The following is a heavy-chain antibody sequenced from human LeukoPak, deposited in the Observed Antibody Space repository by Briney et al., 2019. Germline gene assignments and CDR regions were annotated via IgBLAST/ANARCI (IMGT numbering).Heavy chain of an antibody. J-gene: IGHJ4*02. Sequence: PSETLSLTCTVSGGSISSSSYYWGWIRQPPGKGLEWIGSIYYSGSTYYNPSLKSRVTISVDTSKNQFSLKLSSVTAADTAVYYCARLHRYCSGGSCYGLPDYWGQGTLVTVSS. CDR2: IYYSGST. D-gene: IGHD2-15*01. V-gene: IGHV4-39*01. CDR3: ARLHRYCSGGSCYGLPDY. CDR1: GGSISSSSYY.